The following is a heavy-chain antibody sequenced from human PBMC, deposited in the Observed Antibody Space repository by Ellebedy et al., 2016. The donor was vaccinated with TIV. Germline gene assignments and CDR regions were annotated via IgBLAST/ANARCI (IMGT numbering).Heavy chain of an antibody. CDR3: AIGYSSGWYEYDY. CDR1: GYTFTSYY. CDR2: IIPILGIA. D-gene: IGHD6-19*01. V-gene: IGHV1-69*02. Sequence: SVKVSXXASGYTFTSYYMHWVRQAPGQGLEWMGRIIPILGIANYAQKFQGRVTITADKSTSTAYMELSSLRSEDTAVYYCAIGYSSGWYEYDYWGQGTLATVSS. J-gene: IGHJ4*02.